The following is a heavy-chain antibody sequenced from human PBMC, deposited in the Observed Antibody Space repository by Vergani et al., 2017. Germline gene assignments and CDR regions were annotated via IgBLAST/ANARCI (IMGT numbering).Heavy chain of an antibody. Sequence: EVQLVESGGGLVKPGGSLRLSCAASGFTFSNAWMSWVRPAPGKGLEWVGRIKLKTDGGTTDYAAPVKGRFTISRDDSKNTLYLQMNSLKTEDTAVYYCTTVVVVAALYYFDYWGQGTLVTVSS. V-gene: IGHV3-15*01. CDR3: TTVVVVAALYYFDY. CDR1: GFTFSNAW. D-gene: IGHD2-15*01. J-gene: IGHJ4*02. CDR2: IKLKTDGGTT.